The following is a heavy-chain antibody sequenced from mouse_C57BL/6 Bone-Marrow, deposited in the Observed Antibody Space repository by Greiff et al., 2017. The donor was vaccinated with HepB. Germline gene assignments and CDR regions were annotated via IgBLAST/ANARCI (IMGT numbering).Heavy chain of an antibody. Sequence: EVQLQQSGAELVKPGASVKLSCTASGFNIKDYYMHWVKQRTEQGLEWIGRIDPEDGETKYAPKFQGKATITADTTSNTAYLQPTSLTSEDTAVYYCAPVPIYYGYYEEGYYAMDYWGQGTSVTVSS. J-gene: IGHJ4*01. CDR1: GFNIKDYY. D-gene: IGHD2-1*01. CDR3: APVPIYYGYYEEGYYAMDY. V-gene: IGHV14-2*01. CDR2: IDPEDGET.